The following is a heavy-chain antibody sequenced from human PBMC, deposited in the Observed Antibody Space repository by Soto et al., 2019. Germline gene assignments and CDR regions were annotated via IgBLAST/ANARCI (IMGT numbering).Heavy chain of an antibody. J-gene: IGHJ4*02. D-gene: IGHD2-2*01. CDR1: GFTFSSYG. V-gene: IGHV3-33*01. Sequence: QVQLVESGGGVVQPGRSLRLSCAASGFTFSSYGMHWVRQAPGKGREWVAVIWYDGSNKYYADSVKGRFTISRDNSKNTLYLQMNSLRAEDTAVYYCARDSIVVVPAALSHYFDSWGQGTLVTVSS. CDR2: IWYDGSNK. CDR3: ARDSIVVVPAALSHYFDS.